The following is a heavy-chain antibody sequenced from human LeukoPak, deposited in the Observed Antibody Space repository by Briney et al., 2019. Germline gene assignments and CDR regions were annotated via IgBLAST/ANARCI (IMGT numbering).Heavy chain of an antibody. CDR1: GLALSTSGVG. CDR2: IYWDDDK. CDR3: AHSPPYVWGSYREFDY. D-gene: IGHD3-16*02. V-gene: IGHV2-5*02. Sequence: SGPTLVKPTQTLTLTCTFSGLALSTSGVGVGWIRQPPGKALEWLALIYWDDDKRYSPSLKSRLTITKDTSKNQVVLTMTNMDPVDTATYYCAHSPPYVWGSYREFDYWGQGTLVTVSS. J-gene: IGHJ4*02.